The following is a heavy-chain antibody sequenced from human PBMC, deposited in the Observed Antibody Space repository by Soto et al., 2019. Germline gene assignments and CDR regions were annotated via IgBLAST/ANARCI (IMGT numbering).Heavy chain of an antibody. V-gene: IGHV3-11*01. CDR3: ARLDGIFYDSSGYYYYYYGMDV. CDR1: GFTFSDYY. D-gene: IGHD3-22*01. J-gene: IGHJ6*02. CDR2: ISSSGSTI. Sequence: GGSLRLSCAASGFTFSDYYISWIRQAPGKGLEWVSYISSSGSTIYYADSVKGRFTISRDNAKNSLYLQMHSLRAEDTAVYYCARLDGIFYDSSGYYYYYYGMDVWGQGTTVTVSS.